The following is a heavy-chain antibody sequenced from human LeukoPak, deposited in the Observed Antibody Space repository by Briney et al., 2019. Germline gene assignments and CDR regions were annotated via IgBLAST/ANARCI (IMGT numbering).Heavy chain of an antibody. V-gene: IGHV5-51*01. CDR3: ARMIVGAADLDY. Sequence: GESLKISCKASGYTFATYWIGWVRQMPGKGLEWMGIIYPSDSETRYSPSFQGQVTISADKSISTAYLQWSSLKASDTAMYYCARMIVGAADLDYWGQGTLVTVSS. CDR2: IYPSDSET. J-gene: IGHJ4*02. CDR1: GYTFATYW. D-gene: IGHD1-26*01.